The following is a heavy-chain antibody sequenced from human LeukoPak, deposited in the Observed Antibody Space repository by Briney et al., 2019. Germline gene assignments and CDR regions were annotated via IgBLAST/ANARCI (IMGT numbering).Heavy chain of an antibody. J-gene: IGHJ5*02. D-gene: IGHD3-10*01. CDR1: GYTFTRYY. V-gene: IGHV1-46*01. CDR3: ATSFRAVNWFDP. CDR2: INPSGGST. Sequence: GASVKVSCKASGYTFTRYYMNWVRQAPGQGLEWMGIINPSGGSTNYAQKFQGRVTMTRDTSTSTIYMEVSSLRSEDTAVYYCATSFRAVNWFDPWGRGTLVTVSS.